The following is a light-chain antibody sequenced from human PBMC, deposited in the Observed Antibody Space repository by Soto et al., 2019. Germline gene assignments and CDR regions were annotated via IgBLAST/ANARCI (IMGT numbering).Light chain of an antibody. J-gene: IGKJ1*01. CDR3: QQYGSSPWT. Sequence: EIVMTQSPATLSVSPGGRATLSCRASQSVSSNLAWYQQKPGQAPRLLIYGASTRATGIPARFSGSGSGTEFTLTISSLQSEDFAVYYCQQYGSSPWTFGQGTKVDIK. CDR1: QSVSSN. V-gene: IGKV3-15*01. CDR2: GAS.